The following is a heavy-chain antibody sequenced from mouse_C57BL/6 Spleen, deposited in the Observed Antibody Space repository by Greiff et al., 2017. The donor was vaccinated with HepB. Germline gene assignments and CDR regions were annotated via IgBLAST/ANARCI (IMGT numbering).Heavy chain of an antibody. V-gene: IGHV1-50*01. D-gene: IGHD2-1*01. Sequence: VQLQQPGAELVKPGASVKLSCKASGYTFTSYWMQWVKQRPGQGLEWIGEIDPSDSYTNYNQKFKGKATLTVDTSSSTAYMQLSSLTSDDSAVYYCARVGGNYLFAYWGQGTLVTVSA. CDR3: ARVGGNYLFAY. CDR1: GYTFTSYW. J-gene: IGHJ3*01. CDR2: IDPSDSYT.